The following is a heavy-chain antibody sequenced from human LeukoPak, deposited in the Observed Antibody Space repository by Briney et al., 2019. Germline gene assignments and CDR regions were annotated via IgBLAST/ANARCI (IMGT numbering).Heavy chain of an antibody. CDR2: ISGSGGST. V-gene: IGHV3-23*01. D-gene: IGHD1-1*01. CDR3: AKDVYKSYYYYGMDV. J-gene: IGHJ6*02. CDR1: GFTFSSYA. Sequence: GGSLRLSCAASGFTFSSYAMSWVRQAPGKGLEWVSAISGSGGSTYYADSVKGRFTISRDNSKNTLYLQMNSLRAEDTAVYHCAKDVYKSYYYYGMDVWGQGTTVTVSS.